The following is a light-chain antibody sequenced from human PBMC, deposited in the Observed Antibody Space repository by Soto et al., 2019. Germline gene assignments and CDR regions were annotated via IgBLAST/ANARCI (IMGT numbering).Light chain of an antibody. CDR2: AAS. J-gene: IGKJ1*01. CDR1: QDIRND. V-gene: IGKV1-6*02. Sequence: AIQMTQSPSSLSASVGDTVTITCRASQDIRNDLDWYQQKPSQAPMLLIYAASHLQPGVPSRFSGGGSGTEFTLTISSLQPEDFATYYCLQDYRSPPTFGQGTTVEVK. CDR3: LQDYRSPPT.